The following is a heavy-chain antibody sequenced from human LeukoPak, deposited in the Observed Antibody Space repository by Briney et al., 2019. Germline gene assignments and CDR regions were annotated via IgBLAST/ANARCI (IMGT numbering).Heavy chain of an antibody. CDR3: VTYYYDSSGPRV. J-gene: IGHJ4*02. D-gene: IGHD3-22*01. Sequence: PSGTLSLTCAVSGDSISSNNWWSWVRQPPGKGLEWIGEIYHSGYTNYNPSLKSRVTISVDKSRNQFSQKVSSVTAADTAVYYCVTYYYDSSGPRVWGQGTLVTVSS. CDR1: GDSISSNNW. CDR2: IYHSGYT. V-gene: IGHV4-4*02.